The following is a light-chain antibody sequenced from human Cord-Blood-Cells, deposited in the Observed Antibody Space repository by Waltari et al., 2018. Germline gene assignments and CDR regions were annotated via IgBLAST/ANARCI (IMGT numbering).Light chain of an antibody. CDR1: QSISSY. V-gene: IGKV1-39*02. J-gene: IGKJ2*01. CDR3: QCGYSTPPYT. Sequence: DIQMTQSPSFLSASVGDRVTITCRASQSISSYLNWYQQKPGKAPKLLIYAASSLQSGVPSRFSGSGAGTDFSLTISSLQPEEFATYYCQCGYSTPPYTFGQGTKLEIK. CDR2: AAS.